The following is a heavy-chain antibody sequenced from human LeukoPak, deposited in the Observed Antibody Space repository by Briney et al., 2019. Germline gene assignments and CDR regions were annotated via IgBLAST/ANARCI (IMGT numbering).Heavy chain of an antibody. CDR2: IYYSGST. CDR1: GGSISSSSYY. D-gene: IGHD3-10*01. V-gene: IGHV4-39*01. CDR3: ARKARGITMVRGVIYYYYYMDV. J-gene: IGHJ6*03. Sequence: SETLSLTCTGSGGSISSSSYYWGWMRQPPGKGLEWIGSIYYSGSTYYNPSLKSRVTISVDTSKNQFSLKLSSVTAADTAVYYCARKARGITMVRGVIYYYYYMDVWGKGTTVTVSS.